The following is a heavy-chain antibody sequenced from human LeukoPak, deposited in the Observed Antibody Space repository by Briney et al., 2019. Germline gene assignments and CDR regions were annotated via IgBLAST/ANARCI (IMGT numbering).Heavy chain of an antibody. CDR1: GGSISSYY. J-gene: IGHJ5*02. V-gene: IGHV4-4*07. D-gene: IGHD4-17*01. CDR2: IYTSGST. Sequence: KPSETLSLTSTVSGGSISSYYWSWLRQPAGQGLEWIGRIYTSGSTNYNPSLKSRVTTSVDTSKNQFSLKLSSVTAADTAVYYCARDIYGDVRNWFDPWGQGTLVTVSS. CDR3: ARDIYGDVRNWFDP.